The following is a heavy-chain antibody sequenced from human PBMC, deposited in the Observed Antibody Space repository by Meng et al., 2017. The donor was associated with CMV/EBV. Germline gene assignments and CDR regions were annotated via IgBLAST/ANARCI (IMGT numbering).Heavy chain of an antibody. CDR3: AKDHVVVIALPPNWFDP. Sequence: GGSLRLSCEASGFTFSSYGMHWVRQAPGKGLEWVAFIRYDGSNKYYADSVKGRFTISRDNSKNTLYLQMNSLRAEDTAVYYCAKDHVVVIALPPNWFDPRGQGTLVTVSS. CDR2: IRYDGSNK. CDR1: GFTFSSYG. J-gene: IGHJ5*02. V-gene: IGHV3-30*02. D-gene: IGHD2-21*01.